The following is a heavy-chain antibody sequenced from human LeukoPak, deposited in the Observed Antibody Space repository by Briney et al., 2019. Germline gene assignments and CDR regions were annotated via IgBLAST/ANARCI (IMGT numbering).Heavy chain of an antibody. V-gene: IGHV1-69*04. CDR3: ARDGSLTGTPLSLSFDY. J-gene: IGHJ4*02. Sequence: SVKVSCKASGGTFSNYAISWVRQAPGQGLEWMGRIIPILGIAKYAQKFQGRVTVTADKSTSRAYMELSSLRSEDTAVYYCARDGSLTGTPLSLSFDYWGQGTPVTVSS. D-gene: IGHD1-7*01. CDR1: GGTFSNYA. CDR2: IIPILGIA.